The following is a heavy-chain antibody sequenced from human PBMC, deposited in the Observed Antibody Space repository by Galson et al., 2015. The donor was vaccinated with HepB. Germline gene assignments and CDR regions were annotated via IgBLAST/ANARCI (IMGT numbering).Heavy chain of an antibody. D-gene: IGHD4-17*01. CDR2: IRYDGSNK. CDR3: AKDPSADYGDLRLYYGMDV. CDR1: GFTFSSYG. Sequence: SLRLSCAASGFTFSSYGMHWVRQAPGKGLEWVAFIRYDGSNKYYADSVKGRFTISRDNSKNTLYLQMNSLRAEDTAVYYCAKDPSADYGDLRLYYGMDVWGQGTTVTVSS. J-gene: IGHJ6*02. V-gene: IGHV3-30*02.